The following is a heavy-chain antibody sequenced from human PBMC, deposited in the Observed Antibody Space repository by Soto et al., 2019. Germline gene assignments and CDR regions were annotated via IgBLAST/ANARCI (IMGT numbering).Heavy chain of an antibody. Sequence: ASVKVSCKVSGYTLTELSMHWVRQAPGKGLEWMGGFDPEDGETIYAQKFQGRVTMTEDTSTDTAYMELSSLRSEDTAVYYCATDRWSYETLNAFDIWGQGTMVTVSS. CDR3: ATDRWSYETLNAFDI. V-gene: IGHV1-24*01. D-gene: IGHD1-26*01. CDR1: GYTLTELS. CDR2: FDPEDGET. J-gene: IGHJ3*02.